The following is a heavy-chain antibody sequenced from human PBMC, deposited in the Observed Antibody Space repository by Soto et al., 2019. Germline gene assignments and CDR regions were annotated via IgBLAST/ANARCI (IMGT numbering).Heavy chain of an antibody. J-gene: IGHJ5*02. CDR3: ARDGGSSTSNWFDP. D-gene: IGHD1-26*01. Sequence: GASVKVSCKASGYTFTSYAMHWVRQAPGQRLEWMGWINAGNGNTKYSQKFQGRVTITRDTSASTAYMELRSLRSDDTAVYYCARDGGSSTSNWFDPWGQGTLVTVSS. CDR2: INAGNGNT. V-gene: IGHV1-3*01. CDR1: GYTFTSYA.